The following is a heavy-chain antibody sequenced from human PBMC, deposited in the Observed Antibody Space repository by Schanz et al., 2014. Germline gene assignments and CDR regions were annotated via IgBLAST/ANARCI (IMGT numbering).Heavy chain of an antibody. CDR2: IGVDGTTT. CDR1: GFNFSSYS. Sequence: EVQLAESGGGLVQPGGSLRLSCAASGFNFSSYSLNWVRQAPGKGLEWVSVIGVDGTTTYYADSVKGRFTISRDNSKNTLYLQMNSLRPEDTAVYYCARKVVATIGGYYDNWGQGTLVTVSS. V-gene: IGHV3-23*04. CDR3: ARKVVATIGGYYDN. J-gene: IGHJ4*02. D-gene: IGHD5-12*01.